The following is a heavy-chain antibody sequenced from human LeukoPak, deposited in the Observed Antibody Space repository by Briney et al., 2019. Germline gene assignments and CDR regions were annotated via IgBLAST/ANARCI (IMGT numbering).Heavy chain of an antibody. V-gene: IGHV4-38-2*02. CDR1: GYSISSGYY. D-gene: IGHD2-15*01. CDR3: AGESWDIVVATLEAHYYYYMDV. CDR2: IYHSGST. J-gene: IGHJ6*03. Sequence: PSETLSLTCTVSGYSISSGYYWGWIRQPPGKGLEWIGSIYHSGSTYYNPSLKSRVTISVDTSKNQFSLKLSSVTAADTAVYYCAGESWDIVVATLEAHYYYYMDVWGKGTTVTVPS.